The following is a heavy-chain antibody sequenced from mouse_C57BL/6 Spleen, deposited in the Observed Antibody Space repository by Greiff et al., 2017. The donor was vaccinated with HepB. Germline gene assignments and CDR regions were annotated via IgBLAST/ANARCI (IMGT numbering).Heavy chain of an antibody. CDR1: GYTFTSYW. D-gene: IGHD1-1*01. V-gene: IGHV1-5*01. CDR3: AEGTTVVAHFAY. Sequence: SGTVLARPGASVKMSCKTSGYTFTSYWMHWVKQRPGQGLEWIGAIYPGNSDTSYNQKFKGKAKLTAVTSASTAYMELSSLTNGDSAVYYCAEGTTVVAHFAYWGQGTLVTVSA. CDR2: IYPGNSDT. J-gene: IGHJ3*01.